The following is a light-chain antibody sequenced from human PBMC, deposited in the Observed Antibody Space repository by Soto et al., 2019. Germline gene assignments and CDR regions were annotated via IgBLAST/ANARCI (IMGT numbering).Light chain of an antibody. CDR1: SSNIGAGYD. J-gene: IGLJ3*02. CDR3: QSYDSSRSGWV. CDR2: GNS. V-gene: IGLV1-40*01. Sequence: QSVLTQPPSVSGAPGPRVTISCTGSSSNIGAGYDVHWYQQLPGTAPKLLIYGNSNRPSGVPDRFSGYKSGTSASLAITGLQAEDEADYDCQSYDSSRSGWVFGGGTKLTVL.